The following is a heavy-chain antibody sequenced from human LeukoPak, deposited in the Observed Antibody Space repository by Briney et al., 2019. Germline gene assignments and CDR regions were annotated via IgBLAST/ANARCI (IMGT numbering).Heavy chain of an antibody. Sequence: GGSLRLSCAASGFTFSGYAMHWVRQAPGKGLEWVAVISYDGSNKYYADSVKGRFTISRDNSKNTLYLQMNSLRAEDTAVYYCARDNPAYYFDYWGQGTLVTVSS. CDR3: ARDNPAYYFDY. V-gene: IGHV3-30*04. J-gene: IGHJ4*02. CDR1: GFTFSGYA. CDR2: ISYDGSNK.